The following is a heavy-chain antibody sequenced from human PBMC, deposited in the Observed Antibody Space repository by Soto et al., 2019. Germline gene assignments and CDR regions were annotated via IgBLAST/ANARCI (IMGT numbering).Heavy chain of an antibody. CDR3: GRKKGGTFGI. CDR1: GFTFSSYT. J-gene: IGHJ3*02. V-gene: IGHV3-21*01. Sequence: EVPLVESGGGLVKPGGSLRLSCAASGFTFSSYTMNWVRQAPGKGLEWVSFISSSGTYTYYADSLKGRFTISRDHAHESLHLQMNSLRAEDKAGDFWGRKKGGTFGIWGQGTMVTVSS. CDR2: ISSSGTYT. D-gene: IGHD1-26*01.